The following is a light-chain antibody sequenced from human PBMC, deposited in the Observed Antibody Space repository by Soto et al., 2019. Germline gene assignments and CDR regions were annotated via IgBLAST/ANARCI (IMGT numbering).Light chain of an antibody. CDR2: ANS. CDR1: SSNIGNNY. Sequence: QSVLTQPPSVSAAPGQKGTISCSGSSSNIGNNYVSWYQHLPGTAPKLLLSANSERPSGIPDRFSGSKSGTSATLGITGLQTGDEDAYYCGTWESSLSAVVFGGGTKLTVL. V-gene: IGLV1-51*01. CDR3: GTWESSLSAVV. J-gene: IGLJ2*01.